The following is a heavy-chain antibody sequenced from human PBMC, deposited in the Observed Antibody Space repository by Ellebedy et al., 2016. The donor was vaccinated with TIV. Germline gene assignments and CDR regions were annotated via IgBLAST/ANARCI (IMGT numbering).Heavy chain of an antibody. V-gene: IGHV3-21*01. Sequence: GESLKISCAASGFTFSDHYMDWVRQAPGKGLEWVSSISSSSRYIYYADSVKGRFTISRDNAKNSLYLQMNSLRAEDTAVYYCARDRGSSDWRAEYFQYWGQGTLVTVSS. J-gene: IGHJ1*01. CDR3: ARDRGSSDWRAEYFQY. CDR2: ISSSSRYI. D-gene: IGHD3-10*01. CDR1: GFTFSDHY.